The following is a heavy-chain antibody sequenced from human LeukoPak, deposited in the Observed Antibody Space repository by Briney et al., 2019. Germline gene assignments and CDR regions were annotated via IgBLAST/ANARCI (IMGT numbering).Heavy chain of an antibody. CDR3: ARRGGYGDSYWYFDL. D-gene: IGHD4-17*01. Sequence: PGGSLRLSCAVSGFIFSNYQMNWVRQAPGKGLEWISYISSSGSVIYYADSVKGRFTISRDNAKNSLYLQMSSLRAEDTAVYYCARRGGYGDSYWYFDLWGRGTLVTVSS. CDR2: ISSSGSVI. V-gene: IGHV3-48*03. CDR1: GFIFSNYQ. J-gene: IGHJ2*01.